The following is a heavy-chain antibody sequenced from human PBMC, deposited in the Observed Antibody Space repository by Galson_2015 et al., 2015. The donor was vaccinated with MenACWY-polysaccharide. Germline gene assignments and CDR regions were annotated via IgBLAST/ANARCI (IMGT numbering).Heavy chain of an antibody. CDR2: IYHSGST. V-gene: IGHV4-30-2*03. J-gene: IGHJ4*02. D-gene: IGHD2/OR15-2a*01. CDR1: GGSISSGGYS. CDR3: ARRVSGFDY. Sequence: CAVSGGSISSGGYSWSWIRQPPGKGLEWIGYIYHSGSTYYNPSLKSRVTISVDTSKNQFSLKLSSVTAADTAVYYCARRVSGFDYWGQGTLVTVSS.